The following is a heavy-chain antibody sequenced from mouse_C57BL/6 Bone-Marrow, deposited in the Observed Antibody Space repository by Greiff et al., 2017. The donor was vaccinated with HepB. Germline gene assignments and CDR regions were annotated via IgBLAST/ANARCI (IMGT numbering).Heavy chain of an antibody. CDR3: ARERFITTVVATGY. D-gene: IGHD1-1*01. V-gene: IGHV1-81*01. CDR2: IYPRSGHT. Sequence: QVQLKQSGAELARPGASVKLSCKASGYTFTSYGIRWVKQRTGQGLEWIGEIYPRSGHTYYNEKFKGKATLTAAKSSSTAYMELRSLTAEDSAVYFWARERFITTVVATGYWGQGTTLTVSS. J-gene: IGHJ2*01. CDR1: GYTFTSYG.